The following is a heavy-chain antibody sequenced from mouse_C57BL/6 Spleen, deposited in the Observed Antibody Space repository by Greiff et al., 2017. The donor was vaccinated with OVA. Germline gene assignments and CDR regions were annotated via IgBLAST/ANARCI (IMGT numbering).Heavy chain of an antibody. CDR3: ARELRWGALYYAMDY. CDR1: GFTFSSYC. Sequence: EVMLVESGGDLVKPGGSLKLSCAASGFTFSSYCMSWVRQTPDKGLEWVATISSGGSYTYYPDNLKGRFTISRDNAKNTLYLQMSSLKSEDTAMYYCARELRWGALYYAMDYWGQGTSVTVSS. CDR2: ISSGGSYT. D-gene: IGHD1-1*01. V-gene: IGHV5-6*01. J-gene: IGHJ4*01.